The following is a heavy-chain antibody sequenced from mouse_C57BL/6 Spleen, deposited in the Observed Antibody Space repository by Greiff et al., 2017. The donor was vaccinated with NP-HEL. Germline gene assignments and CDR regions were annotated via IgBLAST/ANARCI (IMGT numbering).Heavy chain of an antibody. J-gene: IGHJ1*03. Sequence: VQLQQSGAELVRPGASVTLSCKASGYTFPDYEMHWVKQTPVHGLEWIGAIDPETGGTAYNQKFKGKAILTADKSSSTAYMELRSLTSEDSAVYYCTIYGSSEYFDVWGTGTTVTVSS. V-gene: IGHV1-15*01. CDR1: GYTFPDYE. D-gene: IGHD1-1*01. CDR3: TIYGSSEYFDV. CDR2: IDPETGGT.